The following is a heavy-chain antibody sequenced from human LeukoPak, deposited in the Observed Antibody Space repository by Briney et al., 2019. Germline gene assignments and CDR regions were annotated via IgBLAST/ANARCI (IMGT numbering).Heavy chain of an antibody. CDR1: GGSISSGGYY. Sequence: TLSLTCTVSGGSISSGGYYWSWIRQPPGKALEWLALIYWDDDKRYSPSLKSRLTITKDTSKNQVVLTMTNMDPVDTATYYCAHSELNYYDSSGYRNFDYWGQGTLVTVS. J-gene: IGHJ4*02. V-gene: IGHV2-5*08. D-gene: IGHD3-22*01. CDR2: IYWDDDK. CDR3: AHSELNYYDSSGYRNFDY.